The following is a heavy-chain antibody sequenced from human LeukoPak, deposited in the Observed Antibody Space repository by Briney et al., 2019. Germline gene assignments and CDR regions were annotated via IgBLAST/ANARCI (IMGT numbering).Heavy chain of an antibody. J-gene: IGHJ4*02. V-gene: IGHV3-23*01. D-gene: IGHD3-10*01. CDR2: ISGSGGST. CDR1: GFTFSSYS. Sequence: GGALRLSRSTSGFTFSSYSKDWVRQAPGEGVGGVPAISGSGGSTYYADSVKGRFTISRDNSKNTLYLQMNSLRAEDTAVYYCAKGRWGYGSGSYFDYWGQGTLVTVSS. CDR3: AKGRWGYGSGSYFDY.